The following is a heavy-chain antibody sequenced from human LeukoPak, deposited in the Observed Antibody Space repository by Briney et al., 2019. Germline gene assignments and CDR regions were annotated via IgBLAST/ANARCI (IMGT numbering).Heavy chain of an antibody. CDR3: AREHTTSDIAAAATGHL. V-gene: IGHV1-24*01. Sequence: ASVKVSCKVPGYTLTELSMHWVRQAPGKGLEWMGGFDPEDGETIYAQKFQGRVTMTEDTSTDTAYMELSSLRAEDTAVYYCAREHTTSDIAAAATGHLWGRGTLVTVSS. CDR2: FDPEDGET. J-gene: IGHJ2*01. D-gene: IGHD6-13*01. CDR1: GYTLTELS.